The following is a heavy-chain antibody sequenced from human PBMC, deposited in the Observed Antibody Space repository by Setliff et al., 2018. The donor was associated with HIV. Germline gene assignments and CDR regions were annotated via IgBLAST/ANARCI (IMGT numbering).Heavy chain of an antibody. J-gene: IGHJ3*02. V-gene: IGHV4-39*01. CDR1: GGSISSDSCY. CDR2: INYSGYT. CDR3: ARLFQWMSYSFDI. D-gene: IGHD5-12*01. Sequence: KASETLSLTCTVSGGSISSDSCYWGWIRQPPGKGLEWIASINYSGYTYHNPSLKTRVTISIDTSNSQFSLKLNSITAADTGVYYCARLFQWMSYSFDIWGQGTVVTVSS.